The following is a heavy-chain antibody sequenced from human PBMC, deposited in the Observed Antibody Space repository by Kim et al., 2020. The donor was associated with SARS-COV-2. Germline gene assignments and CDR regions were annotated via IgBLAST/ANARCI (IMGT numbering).Heavy chain of an antibody. CDR2: IYYSGST. Sequence: SETLSLTCTVSGGSISSSSYYWGWIRQPPGKGLEWIGSIYYSGSTYYNPSLKSRVTISVDTSKNQFSLKLSSVTAADTAVYYCARLGVGFGDPTSGSEYFQHWGQGTLVTVSS. D-gene: IGHD3-10*01. J-gene: IGHJ1*01. V-gene: IGHV4-39*01. CDR3: ARLGVGFGDPTSGSEYFQH. CDR1: GGSISSSSYY.